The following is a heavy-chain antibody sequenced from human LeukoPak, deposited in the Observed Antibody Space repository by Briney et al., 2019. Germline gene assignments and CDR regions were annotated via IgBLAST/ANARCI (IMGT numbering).Heavy chain of an antibody. CDR1: GFTFSSYA. J-gene: IGHJ4*02. Sequence: GGSLRLSCAASGFTFSSYAMHWVRQAPGKGLEWVAVISYDGSNKYYADSVKGRFTISRDNSKNTLYLQMNSLRAEDTAVYYCARDRLSGYSYGPIDYWGQGTLITVSS. D-gene: IGHD5-18*01. CDR2: ISYDGSNK. V-gene: IGHV3-30-3*01. CDR3: ARDRLSGYSYGPIDY.